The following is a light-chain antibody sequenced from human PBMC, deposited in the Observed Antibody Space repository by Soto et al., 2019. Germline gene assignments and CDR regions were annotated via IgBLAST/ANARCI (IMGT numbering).Light chain of an antibody. CDR3: QRRSHYT. CDR2: DAS. J-gene: IGKJ2*01. CDR1: QSVSSY. V-gene: IGKV3-11*01. Sequence: EIVLTQSPATLSLSPGERATLSCRASQSVSSYLAWYQQQPGQAPRLLIYDASNRATGIPARFSGSGSGTDFTLTISSLEPEDFAVYYCQRRSHYTFGQGTKLEIK.